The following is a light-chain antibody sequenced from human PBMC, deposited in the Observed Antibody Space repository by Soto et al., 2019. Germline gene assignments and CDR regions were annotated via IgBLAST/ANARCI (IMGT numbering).Light chain of an antibody. CDR3: QQYKKRPCT. V-gene: IGKV3-15*01. J-gene: IGKJ1*01. Sequence: EIVFTQFPATLAVPNRKRATLSCRASQSVSSNLAWYQQKPGQAPRLLIYGTSTRATGVPARFSGSGSGTEFTLTITSLQSEDFAVYYCQQYKKRPCTFGQGTKVDNK. CDR1: QSVSSN. CDR2: GTS.